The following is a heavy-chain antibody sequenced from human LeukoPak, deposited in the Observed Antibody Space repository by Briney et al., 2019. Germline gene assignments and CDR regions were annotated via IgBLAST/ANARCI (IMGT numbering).Heavy chain of an antibody. CDR2: IYHVGST. Sequence: PSETLSLTCTVSGDSISRNNYYWGWFRQPPGKGLEWIGSIYHVGSTYSNPSLKSRLTISVDTAKNQFSLKLSSVTAADTAVYYCARQFESKRWLQPLGGVNRWGQGTQVTVSS. CDR3: ARQFESKRWLQPLGGVNR. D-gene: IGHD3-10*01. V-gene: IGHV4-39*01. CDR1: GDSISRNNYY. J-gene: IGHJ5*02.